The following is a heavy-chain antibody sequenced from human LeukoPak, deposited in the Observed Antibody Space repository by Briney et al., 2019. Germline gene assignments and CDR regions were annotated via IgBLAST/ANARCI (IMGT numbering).Heavy chain of an antibody. D-gene: IGHD3-3*01. CDR3: ARRYDFWSGPGMDV. CDR2: IYYSGST. J-gene: IGHJ6*02. V-gene: IGHV4-59*08. CDR1: GGSISSYY. Sequence: SETLSLTCTASGGSISSYYWSWIRQPPGKGLEWIGYIYYSGSTNYNPSLKSRVTISVDTSKNQFSLKLSSVTAADTAVYYCARRYDFWSGPGMDVWGQGTTVTVSS.